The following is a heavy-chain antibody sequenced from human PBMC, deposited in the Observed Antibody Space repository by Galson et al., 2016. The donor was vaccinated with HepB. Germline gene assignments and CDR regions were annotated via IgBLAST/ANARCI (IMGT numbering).Heavy chain of an antibody. V-gene: IGHV3-30*18. CDR3: AKDPSSTALINLET. CDR2: ISDDGSSE. J-gene: IGHJ4*02. Sequence: SLRLSCAVSGFTFSRYAMHWARQAPGKGLEWVSFISDDGSSEHYGDSVKGRFIVSRDNSRNTLYLQMNSLRVKDSAVYYCAKDPSSTALINLETWGQGTLVTVSS. CDR1: GFTFSRYA. D-gene: IGHD3-16*01.